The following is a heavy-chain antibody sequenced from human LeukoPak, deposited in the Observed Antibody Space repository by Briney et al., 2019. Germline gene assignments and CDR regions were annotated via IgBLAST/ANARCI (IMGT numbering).Heavy chain of an antibody. J-gene: IGHJ4*02. V-gene: IGHV1-2*02. CDR3: ARDPVDGYNLFDY. Sequence: EASVKVSCKAFGYTFTGYYMHWVRQAPGQGLEWMGWIMSNSGGTKYAQEFQGRVTMTRDTSISTVYMELRSLRSDDTAIYYCARDPVDGYNLFDYWGQGTLVTVSS. CDR2: IMSNSGGT. CDR1: GYTFTGYY. D-gene: IGHD5-12*01.